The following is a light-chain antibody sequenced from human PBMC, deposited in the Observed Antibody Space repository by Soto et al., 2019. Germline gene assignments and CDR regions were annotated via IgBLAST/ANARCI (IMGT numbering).Light chain of an antibody. V-gene: IGKV3-15*01. CDR3: QQYNNWWT. CDR2: GAS. Sequence: EIVMTQSPATLSVSPGERATLSCRASQSVSSNLVWYQQKPGQAPRLLISGASTRATGIPARFSGSGSGTEFTLTISSLQSEDFAVYYCQQYNNWWTFGQGTKVEIK. CDR1: QSVSSN. J-gene: IGKJ1*01.